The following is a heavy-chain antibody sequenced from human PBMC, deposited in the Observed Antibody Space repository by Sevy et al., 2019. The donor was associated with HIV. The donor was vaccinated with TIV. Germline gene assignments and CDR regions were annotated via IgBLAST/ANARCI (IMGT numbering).Heavy chain of an antibody. V-gene: IGHV3-30*04. CDR1: GFTFSRYA. D-gene: IGHD3-16*02. Sequence: GGSLRLSCAASGFTFSRYAMNWVRQAPGKGLEWVAVISSDGRNKYYADSVKARFTISRDNSKNTLYLQMNSLRSEDTAQYYCARDKGESSSSFLGELSYWGQGTLVTVSS. CDR3: ARDKGESSSSFLGELSY. J-gene: IGHJ4*02. CDR2: ISSDGRNK.